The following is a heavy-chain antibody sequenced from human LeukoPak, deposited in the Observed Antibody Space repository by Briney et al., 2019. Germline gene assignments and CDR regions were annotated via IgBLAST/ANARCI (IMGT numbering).Heavy chain of an antibody. Sequence: RGSLRLSCAASGFTFRSYSMNWVRQAPGKGLEWVSHIDSSGSTMYYADSVKGRFTISRDNAKNSLYLQMNSLRDEDTAVYYCARYGSGSYYKDPFDSWGQGTLVTVSS. CDR1: GFTFRSYS. V-gene: IGHV3-48*02. CDR3: ARYGSGSYYKDPFDS. D-gene: IGHD3-10*01. CDR2: IDSSGSTM. J-gene: IGHJ4*02.